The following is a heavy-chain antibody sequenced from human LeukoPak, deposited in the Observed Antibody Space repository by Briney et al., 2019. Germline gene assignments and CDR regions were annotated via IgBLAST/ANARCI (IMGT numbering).Heavy chain of an antibody. D-gene: IGHD2-21*01. CDR3: TSGGADDY. CDR2: IRSKAYGGTT. V-gene: IGHV3-49*04. Sequence: PGESLRLSCTASGFTFGDYALSWVRPAPGKGLEWVGFIRSKAYGGTTEYAASVKGRFTISRDDSKSIAYLQMNSLKTEDTAVYYCTSGGADDYWGQGTLVTVSS. CDR1: GFTFGDYA. J-gene: IGHJ4*02.